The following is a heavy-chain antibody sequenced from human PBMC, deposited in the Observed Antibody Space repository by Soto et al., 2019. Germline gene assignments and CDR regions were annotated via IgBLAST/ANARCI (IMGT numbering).Heavy chain of an antibody. J-gene: IGHJ5*02. D-gene: IGHD3-10*01. CDR2: INHSGST. V-gene: IGHV4-34*01. CDR3: AREAWLSWFDP. CDR1: GGSFSSYY. Sequence: QVQLQQWGAGLLKPSETLSLTCAVYGGSFSSYYWSWIRQPPGKGLEWIGEINHSGSTNYNPSLKSRVTISVDTSKNQFSLKLSSVTAADTAVYYCAREAWLSWFDPWGQGTLVTVSS.